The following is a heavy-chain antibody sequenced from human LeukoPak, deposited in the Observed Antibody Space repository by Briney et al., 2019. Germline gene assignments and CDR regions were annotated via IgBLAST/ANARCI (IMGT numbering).Heavy chain of an antibody. CDR1: GFTFSNSW. Sequence: EGSLRLSCAASGFTFSNSWMYWVRQTPDKGLVWVSRIKYDGSSTVYADSVKGRFTISRDNAKNTLDLQMNSLRAEDTAVYYCARGGPYSSSSLDYWGQGTLVTVSS. CDR2: IKYDGSST. CDR3: ARGGPYSSSSLDY. V-gene: IGHV3-74*01. D-gene: IGHD6-6*01. J-gene: IGHJ4*02.